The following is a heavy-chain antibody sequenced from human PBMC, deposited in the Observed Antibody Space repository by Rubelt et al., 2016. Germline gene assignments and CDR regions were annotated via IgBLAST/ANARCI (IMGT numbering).Heavy chain of an antibody. J-gene: IGHJ4*02. CDR1: GGTFSSYA. Sequence: QVQLVQSGAEVKKPGSSVKVSCKASGGTFSSYAISWVRQAPGQGLEWMGGIIPNSGGTNYGRKFQGRVTMTRDTSISTAYMELSRLRSDDTAVYYCARRIAAAGTSGYWGQGTLVTVSS. V-gene: IGHV1-2*02. D-gene: IGHD6-13*01. CDR2: IIPNSGGT. CDR3: ARRIAAAGTSGY.